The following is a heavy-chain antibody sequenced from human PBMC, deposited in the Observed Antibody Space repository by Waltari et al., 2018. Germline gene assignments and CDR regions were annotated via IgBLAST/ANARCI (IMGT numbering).Heavy chain of an antibody. CDR2: ISGSGGST. J-gene: IGHJ4*02. V-gene: IGHV3-23*01. CDR1: GFTFSSYA. D-gene: IGHD4-17*01. Sequence: EVQLLESGGGLVRPGGSLRLSCALSGFTFSSYAMAWVRQAPGKGLEWVSTISGSGGSTYYADSVKGRFTISRDNSKNTLYLQMNSLRAQDTAVYYCAKDDDYRPLDYWGQGTQVTVSS. CDR3: AKDDDYRPLDY.